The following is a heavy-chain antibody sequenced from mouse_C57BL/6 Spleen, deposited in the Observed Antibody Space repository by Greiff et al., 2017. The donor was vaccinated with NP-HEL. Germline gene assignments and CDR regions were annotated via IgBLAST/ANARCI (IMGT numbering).Heavy chain of an antibody. CDR1: GFNIKDYY. CDR3: TLYYGSSYYFDY. V-gene: IGHV14-1*01. CDR2: IDPEDGDT. D-gene: IGHD1-1*01. J-gene: IGHJ2*01. Sequence: EVQLQQSGAELVRPGASVKLSCTASGFNIKDYYMHWVKQRPEQGLEWIGRIDPEDGDTDYAPKFQGKATMTADTTSNTAYLQLSSLTSEDTAVYYCTLYYGSSYYFDYWGKGTTLTVSS.